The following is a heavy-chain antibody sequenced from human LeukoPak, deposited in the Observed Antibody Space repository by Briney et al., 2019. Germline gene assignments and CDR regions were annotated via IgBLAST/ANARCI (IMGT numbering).Heavy chain of an antibody. D-gene: IGHD2-2*01. CDR1: GYTFTSYY. V-gene: IGHV1-46*01. CDR3: AREREYCSGANCYGADS. Sequence: ASVKVSCKASGYTFTSYYMHWVRQAPGQGLEWMGIINPSGGSTSYAQKFQGRVTMTRDTSTSTVYMELSNLRSEDTAVYYCAREREYCSGANCYGADSWGQGTLVTVSS. CDR2: INPSGGST. J-gene: IGHJ4*02.